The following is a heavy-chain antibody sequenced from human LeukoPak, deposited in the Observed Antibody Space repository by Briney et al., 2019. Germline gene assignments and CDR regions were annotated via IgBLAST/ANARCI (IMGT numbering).Heavy chain of an antibody. Sequence: ASVKVSCKASGYTFTSYDINWVRQATGQGLEWMGWMNPNSGNTGYAQKFQGRVTMTRNTSISTAYMELSSLRSEDTAVYYSARAGQMATMLYYFDYWGQGTLVTVSS. J-gene: IGHJ4*02. CDR1: GYTFTSYD. V-gene: IGHV1-8*01. CDR2: MNPNSGNT. D-gene: IGHD5-24*01. CDR3: ARAGQMATMLYYFDY.